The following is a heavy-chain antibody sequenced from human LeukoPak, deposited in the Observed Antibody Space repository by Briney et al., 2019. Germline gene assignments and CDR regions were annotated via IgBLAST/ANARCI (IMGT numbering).Heavy chain of an antibody. CDR2: INHSGST. CDR1: GGSFSGYY. V-gene: IGHV4-34*01. CDR3: ARESGRAMGY. J-gene: IGHJ4*02. Sequence: PSETLSLTCAVYGGSFSGYYWSWIRQPPGKGLEWIGEINHSGSTNYNPSLESRVTISVDTSKNQFSLKLSSVTAADTAVYYCARESGRAMGYWGQGTLVTVSS. D-gene: IGHD5-18*01.